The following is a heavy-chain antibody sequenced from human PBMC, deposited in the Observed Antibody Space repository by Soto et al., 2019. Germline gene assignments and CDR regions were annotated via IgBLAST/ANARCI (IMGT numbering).Heavy chain of an antibody. CDR1: GYTFTTYY. CDR2: INPSGGSI. J-gene: IGHJ6*02. V-gene: IGHV1-46*01. Sequence: QVQVVQSGAEVKKPGASVKVSCKASGYTFTTYYIHWVRQAPGQGLEWMGGINPSGGSINYAQKFQGRVTMTRDTSTSTVYMELSSLRSEDTAVYYCARDRGRGGSYYIYFYGMDVWGQGTTVTVSS. CDR3: ARDRGRGGSYYIYFYGMDV. D-gene: IGHD1-26*01.